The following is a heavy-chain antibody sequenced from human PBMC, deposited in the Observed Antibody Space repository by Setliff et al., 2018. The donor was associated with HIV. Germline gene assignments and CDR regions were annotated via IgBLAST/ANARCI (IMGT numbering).Heavy chain of an antibody. CDR2: INYDDNYE. V-gene: IGHV3-30*02. Sequence: GGSLRLSCAASGFTFSAHGMHWVRQAPGKGLEWVTFINYDDNYEYYADSVKGRFTISRDNSKSTVDLQMNSLRAEDTAVYYCARGVRGVVNGMDVWGQGTTVTVSS. J-gene: IGHJ6*02. CDR3: ARGVRGVVNGMDV. CDR1: GFTFSAHG. D-gene: IGHD3-10*01.